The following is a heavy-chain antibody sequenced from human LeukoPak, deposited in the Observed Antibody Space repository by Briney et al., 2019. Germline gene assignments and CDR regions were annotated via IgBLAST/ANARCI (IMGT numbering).Heavy chain of an antibody. Sequence: GGSLRLSCAASGFTFSTYWMHWVRQTPGKGLVWVSRINNDGSGTSYADSVKGRFTISRDNAKNTLYLQMNSLRAEGTAVYYCARDGILGSHDCWGQGTLVTVSS. V-gene: IGHV3-74*01. J-gene: IGHJ4*02. CDR2: INNDGSGT. CDR3: ARDGILGSHDC. D-gene: IGHD3-3*02. CDR1: GFTFSTYW.